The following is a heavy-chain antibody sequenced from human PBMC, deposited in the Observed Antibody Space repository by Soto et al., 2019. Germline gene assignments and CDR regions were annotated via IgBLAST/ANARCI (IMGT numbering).Heavy chain of an antibody. J-gene: IGHJ4*02. CDR1: GYRFYRSW. CDR2: VYPSDSDV. Sequence: GESLKISCQGTGYRFYRSWIGWVRQKPGKGLERLGNVYPSDSDVRYSPAFEGQVTISADHSINTAYLQLLNLKASDTAIYDCTKGSTSHFDSWGQGTRVTVSS. CDR3: TKGSTSHFDS. V-gene: IGHV5-51*01.